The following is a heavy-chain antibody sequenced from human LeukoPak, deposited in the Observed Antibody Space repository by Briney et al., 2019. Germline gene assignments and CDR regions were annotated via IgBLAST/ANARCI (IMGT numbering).Heavy chain of an antibody. CDR2: ISSSGSTI. CDR3: AKTPSLYEYYFDY. J-gene: IGHJ4*02. Sequence: GGSLRLSCAASGFTFSDYYMSWIRQAPGKGLEWVSYISSSGSTIYYADSVKGRFTICRDNSKNTLYLQMNSLRAEDTAVYYCAKTPSLYEYYFDYWGQGTLVTVSS. D-gene: IGHD5/OR15-5a*01. CDR1: GFTFSDYY. V-gene: IGHV3-11*04.